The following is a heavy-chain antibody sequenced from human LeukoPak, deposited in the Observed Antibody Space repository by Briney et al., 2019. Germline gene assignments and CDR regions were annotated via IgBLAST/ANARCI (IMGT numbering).Heavy chain of an antibody. V-gene: IGHV4-59*01. J-gene: IGHJ3*02. CDR2: IYNSGNT. CDR3: ARYRAFDI. CDR1: GGSISGYH. Sequence: SETLSLTCTVSGGSISGYHWSWIRQPPGEGLEWIGYIYNSGNTNYNPSLKSRVTISVDTSKNQFSLKLTSVAAADTAVYYCARYRAFDIWGRGTLVTVSS.